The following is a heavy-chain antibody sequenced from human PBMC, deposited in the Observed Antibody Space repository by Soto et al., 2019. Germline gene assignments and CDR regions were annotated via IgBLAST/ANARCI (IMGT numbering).Heavy chain of an antibody. CDR2: IKTDASGT. CDR3: ARDSVYGAGNSVNHYFDY. D-gene: IGHD3-10*01. Sequence: GGSLRLSCAASGFTFRWYWMSWVRQAPGKGLEWLATIKTDASGTKYVDSVKGRFTMSRDNAKNSVYLQMDSLRTEDTAVYYCARDSVYGAGNSVNHYFDYWGHGTLVTVSS. CDR1: GFTFRWYW. V-gene: IGHV3-7*01. J-gene: IGHJ4*01.